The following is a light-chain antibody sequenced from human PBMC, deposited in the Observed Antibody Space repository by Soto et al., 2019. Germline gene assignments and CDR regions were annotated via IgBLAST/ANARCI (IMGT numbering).Light chain of an antibody. CDR1: SSDVGSYNL. CDR3: CSYAGSSTWV. V-gene: IGLV2-23*01. J-gene: IGLJ3*02. CDR2: EGN. Sequence: QSALTQPASVSGSPGQSITISCTRTSSDVGSYNLVSWYQQHPGKAPKLMIYEGNKRPSGVSNRFSGSKSVNTASLTISGLQAEDEANYYCCSYAGSSTWVFGGGTKLTVL.